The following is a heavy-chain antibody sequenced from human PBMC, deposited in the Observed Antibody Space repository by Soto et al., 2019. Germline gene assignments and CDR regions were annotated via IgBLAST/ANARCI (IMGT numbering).Heavy chain of an antibody. CDR2: IYYSGST. CDR3: ARQGYCSSTSCYRKANWFDP. V-gene: IGHV4-39*01. CDR1: GGSISSSSYY. Sequence: SSETLSLTCTVSGGSISSSSYYWGWIRQPPGKGLEWIGSIYYSGSTYYNPSLKSRVTISVDTSKNQFSLKLSSVTAADTAVYYCARQGYCSSTSCYRKANWFDPWGQGTLVTVSS. J-gene: IGHJ5*02. D-gene: IGHD2-2*02.